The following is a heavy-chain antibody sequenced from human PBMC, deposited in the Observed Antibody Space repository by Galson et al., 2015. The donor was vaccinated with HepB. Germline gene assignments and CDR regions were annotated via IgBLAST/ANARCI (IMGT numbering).Heavy chain of an antibody. D-gene: IGHD3-10*01. J-gene: IGHJ6*03. CDR2: IWYDGSNK. CDR3: ARDPGFPRYYYYYMDV. CDR1: GFTLSSYG. Sequence: LRLSCAASGFTLSSYGMHWVRQAPGKGLEWVAVIWYDGSNKNYADSVKGRFTISRDNSKNTLYLQMNSLRAEDTAVYYCARDPGFPRYYYYYMDVWGKGTTVTVSS. V-gene: IGHV3-33*01.